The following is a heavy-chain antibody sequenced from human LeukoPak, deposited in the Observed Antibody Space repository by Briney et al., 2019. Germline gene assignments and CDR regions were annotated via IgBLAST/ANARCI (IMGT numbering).Heavy chain of an antibody. Sequence: NPGGSLRLSCAASGFTFSSYSMNWVRQAPGKGLEWVSSISSSSSYIYYADSVKGRFTISRDNAKNSLYLQMNSLRAEDTAVYYCARDQRPIYCSSTSCPPGDYGMDVWGQGTTVTVSS. CDR2: ISSSSSYI. V-gene: IGHV3-21*01. J-gene: IGHJ6*02. CDR1: GFTFSSYS. CDR3: ARDQRPIYCSSTSCPPGDYGMDV. D-gene: IGHD2-2*01.